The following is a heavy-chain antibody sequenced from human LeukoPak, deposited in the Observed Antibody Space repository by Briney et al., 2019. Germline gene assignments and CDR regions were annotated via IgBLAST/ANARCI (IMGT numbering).Heavy chain of an antibody. CDR2: TIVSGSRT. CDR1: GLTFSNYA. J-gene: IGHJ4*02. Sequence: PGGSLRLSCAASGLTFSNYAMTWVRQAPGKGLEWVSSTIVSGSRTYYADSVKGRFTISRDNSKNTLYLQMNSLRAEDTAVYYCAKDPHNYYGSGSYWDYWGQGTLVTVSS. D-gene: IGHD3-10*01. CDR3: AKDPHNYYGSGSYWDY. V-gene: IGHV3-23*01.